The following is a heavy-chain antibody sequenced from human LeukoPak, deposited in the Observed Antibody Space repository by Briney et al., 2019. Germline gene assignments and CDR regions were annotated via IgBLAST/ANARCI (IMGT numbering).Heavy chain of an antibody. CDR3: ARDRGIYCYYMDV. Sequence: SEKLSLNSTVSSGSISSISYYWHWTRQPPGKGVGWIGNIYYSGSTYYNPYLKSRVTISVDTSKNQFSLKLSSVTAADTAVYYCARDRGIYCYYMDVWGKGTTVTVSS. V-gene: IGHV4-39*07. J-gene: IGHJ6*03. CDR2: IYYSGST. CDR1: SGSISSISYY.